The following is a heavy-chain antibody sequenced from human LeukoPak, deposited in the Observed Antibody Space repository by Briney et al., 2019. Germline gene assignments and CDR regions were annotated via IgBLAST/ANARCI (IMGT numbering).Heavy chain of an antibody. D-gene: IGHD7-27*01. CDR3: ARDLGHFDY. Sequence: PSETLSLTXTVSGGLIRTYYWSWIRQPPGKGLEWMGYIYHSGNTDYNPSLKSRVTISVDSSKNQFSLKLSSVTAADTAVYYCARDLGHFDYWGQGTLVTVSS. V-gene: IGHV4-59*01. CDR2: IYHSGNT. J-gene: IGHJ4*02. CDR1: GGLIRTYY.